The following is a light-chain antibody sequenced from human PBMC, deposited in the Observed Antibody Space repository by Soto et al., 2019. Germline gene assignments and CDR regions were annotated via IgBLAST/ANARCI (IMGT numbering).Light chain of an antibody. CDR3: QQSYTTPVYS. Sequence: DIQMTQPPSSLSASVGDRVTITFQASQDISNYLNWYQQKPGKAPNLLIYDASNLQSGVPSRFSGSGSGTDFTLTISSLQPEDFATYFCQQSYTTPVYSFGQGTKVDIK. V-gene: IGKV1-39*01. J-gene: IGKJ2*01. CDR1: QDISNY. CDR2: DAS.